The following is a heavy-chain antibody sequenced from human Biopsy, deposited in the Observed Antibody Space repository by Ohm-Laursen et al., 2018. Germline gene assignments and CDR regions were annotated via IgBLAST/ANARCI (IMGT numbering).Heavy chain of an antibody. CDR1: GYSFTKYY. V-gene: IGHV1-46*01. CDR2: INPTGGTT. D-gene: IGHD6-19*01. CDR3: AAGFRTGWYWFDS. J-gene: IGHJ5*01. Sequence: ASVKVSCKASGYSFTKYYINWVRQAPGQGLEWMGIINPTGGTTSYAEKFQGRVTMTEDASADTAYMELSGLRSEDTAVYYCAAGFRTGWYWFDSWGQGTLVTVSS.